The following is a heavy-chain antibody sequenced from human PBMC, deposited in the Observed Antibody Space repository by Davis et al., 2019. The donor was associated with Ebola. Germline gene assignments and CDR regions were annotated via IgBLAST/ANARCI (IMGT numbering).Heavy chain of an antibody. Sequence: GESLKISCAASGFTFSTYWMHWVRQAPGKGLVWVSRISSDESSTSYADSVKGRFTISRDNAKNTLYLQMNSLRAEDTAVYYCARKAYCGGDCIRRTYYYGMDVWGQGTTVTVSS. CDR3: ARKAYCGGDCIRRTYYYGMDV. J-gene: IGHJ6*02. CDR1: GFTFSTYW. V-gene: IGHV3-74*01. D-gene: IGHD2-21*02. CDR2: ISSDESST.